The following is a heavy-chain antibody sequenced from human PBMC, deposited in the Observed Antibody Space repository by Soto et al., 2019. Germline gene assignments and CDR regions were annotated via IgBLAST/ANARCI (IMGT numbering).Heavy chain of an antibody. V-gene: IGHV1-18*01. CDR1: GYTFTSYG. Sequence: QVRLEQSGPEVKKTGASVKVSCKASGYTFTSYGISWVRQAPGPGLEWMGWINIYSGDANYAQSFQDRVTMTRDTSTNTVYMEMRTLRSDDTAVYYCARALYYYDNSGLAYWGQGTLVTVSS. CDR3: ARALYYYDNSGLAY. D-gene: IGHD3-22*01. CDR2: INIYSGDA. J-gene: IGHJ4*02.